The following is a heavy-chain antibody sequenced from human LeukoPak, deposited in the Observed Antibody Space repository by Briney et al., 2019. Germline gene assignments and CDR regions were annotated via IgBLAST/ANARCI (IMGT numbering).Heavy chain of an antibody. CDR1: GDSVSSSTPA. Sequence: SQTPSLTCAISGDSVSSSTPAWNWIRQFPSRGLEWLGRTYYRSEWGHDYALSVKSRITIDPDTSKNQFSLQLNSVTPEDTAVYYCARDILGEGSTWGQGTLVTVSS. CDR2: TYYRSEWGH. CDR3: ARDILGEGST. J-gene: IGHJ5*02. V-gene: IGHV6-1*01.